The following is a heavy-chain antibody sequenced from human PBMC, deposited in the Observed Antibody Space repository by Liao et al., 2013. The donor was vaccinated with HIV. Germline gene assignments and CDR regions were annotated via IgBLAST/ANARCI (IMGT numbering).Heavy chain of an antibody. J-gene: IGHJ6*04. Sequence: QVQLQESGPGLVKPSQTLSLTCTVSGGSISSGSYYWSWIRQPAGKGLEWIGRIYTSGSTNYNPSLKSRVTISVDTSKNQFSLKLSSVTAADTAVYYCAREILLWFGELLPPDVWGKGTTVTVSS. CDR2: IYTSGST. CDR1: GGSISSGSYY. CDR3: AREILLWFGELLPPDV. V-gene: IGHV4-61*02. D-gene: IGHD3-10*01.